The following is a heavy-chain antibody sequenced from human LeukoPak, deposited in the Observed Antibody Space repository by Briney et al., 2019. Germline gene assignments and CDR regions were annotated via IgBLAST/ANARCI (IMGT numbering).Heavy chain of an antibody. CDR2: ISGSGSTI. V-gene: IGHV3-48*03. D-gene: IGHD5-18*01. J-gene: IGHJ4*02. CDR1: GITFSSYE. CDR3: ARWIRDTAMFLDS. Sequence: LAGGSLRLSCAASGITFSSYEMNWVRQAPGKGLEGLSCISGSGSTIYYADSVKGRFTISRDNAKKSLYLQLNSLRAEDTAVYYCARWIRDTAMFLDSWGQGTLVTVSS.